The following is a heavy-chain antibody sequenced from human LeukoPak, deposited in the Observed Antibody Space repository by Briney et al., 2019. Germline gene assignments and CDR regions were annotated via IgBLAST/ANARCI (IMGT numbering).Heavy chain of an antibody. V-gene: IGHV3-74*01. J-gene: IGHJ5*01. CDR1: GFTFNTHW. D-gene: IGHD5-24*01. Sequence: SGGSLRLSCAASGFTFNTHWMNWVRQVPGKGLVWVSRINSDGSVTTYADSVKGRFTISRDNAKNTLYLQMNSLRDEDTAVYYCARPLAGDGYNCFDFRGQGTLVTVSS. CDR3: ARPLAGDGYNCFDF. CDR2: INSDGSVT.